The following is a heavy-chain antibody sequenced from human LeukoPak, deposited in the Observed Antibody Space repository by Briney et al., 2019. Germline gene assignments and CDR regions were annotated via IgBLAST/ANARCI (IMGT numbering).Heavy chain of an antibody. CDR1: EYSFNTYW. D-gene: IGHD3/OR15-3a*01. J-gene: IGHJ4*02. V-gene: IGHV5-51*01. CDR2: IYPGDSDT. Sequence: GESLKISCKGSEYSFNTYWIGWVRQMPGKGQEWMGIIYPGDSDTRYSPSFQGQVTISADKSITTAYLQWSSLKASDTAMYYCARLGLEGSTWTHFDFWGQGTLVTVSS. CDR3: ARLGLEGSTWTHFDF.